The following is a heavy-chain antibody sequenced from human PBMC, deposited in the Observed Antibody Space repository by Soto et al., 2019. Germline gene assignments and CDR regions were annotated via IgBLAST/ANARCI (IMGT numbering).Heavy chain of an antibody. D-gene: IGHD2-2*01. Sequence: SVKVSCKASGGTFSSYAISWVRQAPGQGLEWMGGIIPIFGTANYAQKFQGRVTITADESTSTAYMELSSLRSEDTAVYYWARGSHCSSTSCPTNYYYYYGMDVWGQGTTVTVSS. V-gene: IGHV1-69*13. CDR2: IIPIFGTA. J-gene: IGHJ6*02. CDR3: ARGSHCSSTSCPTNYYYYYGMDV. CDR1: GGTFSSYA.